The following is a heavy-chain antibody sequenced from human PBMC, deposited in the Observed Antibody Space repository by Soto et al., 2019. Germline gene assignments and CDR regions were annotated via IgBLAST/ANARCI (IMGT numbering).Heavy chain of an antibody. V-gene: IGHV1-18*01. CDR3: ARDSPIGSTFSGHDDIDS. D-gene: IGHD5-12*01. J-gene: IGHJ4*02. CDR2: ISAYNGNT. Sequence: ASVKVSCKASGYTFTSYGISWVRQAPGQGLEWMGWISAYNGNTNYAQKFQGRITITADKSTTTAYMEVSSLSSEDTAVYYCARDSPIGSTFSGHDDIDSWGQGTLVTVSS. CDR1: GYTFTSYG.